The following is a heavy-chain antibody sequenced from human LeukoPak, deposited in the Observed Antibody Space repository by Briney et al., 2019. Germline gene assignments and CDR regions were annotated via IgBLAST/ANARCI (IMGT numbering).Heavy chain of an antibody. CDR1: GYTFTSYG. CDR2: ISAYNRNT. J-gene: IGHJ5*02. D-gene: IGHD2-2*02. CDR3: ARVPRGVLGYCSSTSCYTAWFDP. Sequence: GASVKVSCKASGYTFTSYGISWVRQAPGQGLEWMGWISAYNRNTNYAQKLQGRVTMTTDTSTSTAYMELRSLRSDDTAVYYCARVPRGVLGYCSSTSCYTAWFDPWGQGTLVTVPS. V-gene: IGHV1-18*01.